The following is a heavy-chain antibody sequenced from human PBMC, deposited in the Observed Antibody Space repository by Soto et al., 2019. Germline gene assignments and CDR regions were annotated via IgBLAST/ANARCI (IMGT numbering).Heavy chain of an antibody. CDR3: ARGNYYGSGSYSPYFDY. Sequence: SETLSLTCAVYGGSFSGYYWSWIRQPPGKGLEWIGEINHSGSTNYNPSLKSRVAISVDTSKNQFSLKLSSVTAADTAVYYCARGNYYGSGSYSPYFDYWGQGTLVTVSS. CDR1: GGSFSGYY. CDR2: INHSGST. D-gene: IGHD3-10*01. J-gene: IGHJ4*02. V-gene: IGHV4-34*01.